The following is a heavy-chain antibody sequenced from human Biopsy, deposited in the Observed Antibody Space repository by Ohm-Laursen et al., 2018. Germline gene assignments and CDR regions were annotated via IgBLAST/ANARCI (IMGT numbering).Heavy chain of an antibody. CDR1: GDSISFPY. Sequence: GTLSLTCAASGDSISFPYWGWFRQPPGKGLEYIGSTHDTGTTDYSPSLKTRVSLSVDTSTKVFSLILSSVTAADTAVYYCAAGATWLVHYWGQGTLVTVPS. V-gene: IGHV4-59*11. J-gene: IGHJ4*02. CDR2: THDTGTT. CDR3: AAGATWLVHY. D-gene: IGHD6-19*01.